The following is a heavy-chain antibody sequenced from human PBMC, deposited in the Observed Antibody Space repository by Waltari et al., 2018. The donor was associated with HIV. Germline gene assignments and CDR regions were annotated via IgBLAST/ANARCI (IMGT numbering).Heavy chain of an antibody. CDR3: ARGVPALSGSYYYCDY. V-gene: IGHV1-69*01. CDR1: GGTFSSYA. D-gene: IGHD1-26*01. J-gene: IGHJ4*02. Sequence: QVQLVQSGAEVKKPGSSVKVSCKASGGTFSSYAISWVRQAPGQGLEWMGGIIPSFGTANYAQKFQGRVTITADESTSTAYMELSSLRSEDTAVYYCARGVPALSGSYYYCDYWGQGTLVTVSS. CDR2: IIPSFGTA.